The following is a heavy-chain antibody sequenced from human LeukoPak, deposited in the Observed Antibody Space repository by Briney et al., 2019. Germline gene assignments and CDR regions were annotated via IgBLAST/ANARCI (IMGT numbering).Heavy chain of an antibody. V-gene: IGHV3-11*01. CDR2: ISRNSRTT. J-gene: IGHJ4*02. D-gene: IGHD6-13*01. CDR1: GFTFSDYY. Sequence: SGGSLRLSCAASGFTFSDYYMSWIRQAPGEGLEWLSYISRNSRTTFYAESVKGRFTISRDNAKNSLYLQLNSLRADDTAVYYCATTNSSWAAFDYWGQGTLVTVSS. CDR3: ATTNSSWAAFDY.